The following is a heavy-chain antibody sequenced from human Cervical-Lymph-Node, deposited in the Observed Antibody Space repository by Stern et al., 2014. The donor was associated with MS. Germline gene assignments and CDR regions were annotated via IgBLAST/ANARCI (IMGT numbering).Heavy chain of an antibody. CDR3: ARDYEDTSMLFDH. J-gene: IGHJ4*02. CDR1: ELPFGSYG. D-gene: IGHD2-8*01. CDR2: ISYDGNHK. V-gene: IGHV3-30*03. Sequence: VQLVESGEAGAQLGRSLGPSLAASELPFGSYGMHWVRQAQGRGLEWGTVISYDGNHKYYAASVKGRFTISRDNSKNTLHLQMNSVTPDDTAIYYCARDYEDTSMLFDHWGQGTLVTVSS.